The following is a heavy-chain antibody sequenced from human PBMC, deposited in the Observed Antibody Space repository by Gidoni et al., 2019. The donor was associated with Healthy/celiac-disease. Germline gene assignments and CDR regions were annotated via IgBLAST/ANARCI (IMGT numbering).Heavy chain of an antibody. V-gene: IGHV3-30-3*01. Sequence: QVQLVESGGGVVQPGRSLRLSCAASGFTFSSYAMHWVRQAPGKGLEWVAVISYDGSNKYYADSVKGRFTISRDNSKNTLYLQMNSLRAEDTAVYYCARDGFYELDMASGMDVWGQGTTVTVSS. CDR1: GFTFSSYA. J-gene: IGHJ6*02. D-gene: IGHD2-2*03. CDR3: ARDGFYELDMASGMDV. CDR2: ISYDGSNK.